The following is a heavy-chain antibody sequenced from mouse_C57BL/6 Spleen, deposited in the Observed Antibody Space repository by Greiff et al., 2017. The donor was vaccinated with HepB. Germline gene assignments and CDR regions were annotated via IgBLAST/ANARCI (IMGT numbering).Heavy chain of an antibody. CDR3: ARERSWAPFAY. J-gene: IGHJ3*01. V-gene: IGHV5-17*01. D-gene: IGHD4-1*01. Sequence: EVMLVESGGGLVKPGGSLKLSCAASGFTFSDYGMHWVRQAPEKWLEWVAYISSGSSTIYYADTVKGRFTISRDNAKNTLFLQMTSLRSEDTAMYYCARERSWAPFAYWGQGTLVTVSA. CDR2: ISSGSSTI. CDR1: GFTFSDYG.